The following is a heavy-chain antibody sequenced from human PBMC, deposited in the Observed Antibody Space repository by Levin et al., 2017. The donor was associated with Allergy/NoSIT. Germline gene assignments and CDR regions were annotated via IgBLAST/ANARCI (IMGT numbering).Heavy chain of an antibody. CDR2: IYRSGDT. CDR1: GGSISTDNW. D-gene: IGHD3-9*01. CDR3: ATVGGLFCAGVSCAYSFHY. J-gene: IGHJ4*02. V-gene: IGHV4-4*02. Sequence: SETLSLTCAVSGGSISTDNWWSWIRQPPGKGLEWIGEIYRSGDTNHNPSLRSRVTMSVDKSKDHFSLKLSSVTAAHPAVYYCATVGGLFCAGVSCAYSFHYWGQGALVTVSS.